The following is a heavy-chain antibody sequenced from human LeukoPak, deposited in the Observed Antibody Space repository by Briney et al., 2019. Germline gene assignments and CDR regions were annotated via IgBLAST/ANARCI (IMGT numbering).Heavy chain of an antibody. CDR2: IYPGDSDT. J-gene: IGHJ6*02. CDR1: GYSFTSYW. Sequence: GESLKISCKGSGYSFTSYWIGWVRQMPGKGLEWMGIIYPGDSDTRYSPSFQGQVTISADKSISTAYLQWSSLKASDTALYYCARHFLDYYYGMDVWGQGTTVTVSS. D-gene: IGHD2/OR15-2a*01. V-gene: IGHV5-51*01. CDR3: ARHFLDYYYGMDV.